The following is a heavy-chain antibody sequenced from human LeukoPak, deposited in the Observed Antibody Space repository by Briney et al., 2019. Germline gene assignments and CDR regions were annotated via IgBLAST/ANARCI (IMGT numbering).Heavy chain of an antibody. CDR3: ARSTGWYYFDY. CDR2: ISYDGSNK. CDR1: GFTFSGYA. D-gene: IGHD6-19*01. V-gene: IGHV3-30*04. J-gene: IGHJ4*02. Sequence: PGGSLRLSCAASGFTFSGYAMHWVRQAPGKGLEWVAVISYDGSNKYYADSVKGRFTISRDNSKNTLYLQMNSLRAEDTAVYYCARSTGWYYFDYWGQGTLVTVSS.